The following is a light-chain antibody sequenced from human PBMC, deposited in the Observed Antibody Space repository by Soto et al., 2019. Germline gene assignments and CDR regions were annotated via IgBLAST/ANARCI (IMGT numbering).Light chain of an antibody. J-gene: IGKJ1*01. CDR1: QSISSW. CDR2: DAS. V-gene: IGKV1-5*01. CDR3: QQYNSSRP. Sequence: DIQMTQSPSTLSASVGDRVTITCRASQSISSWLAWYQQKPGKAPKLLIYDASSLESGVPSRVSGSGSGTEFTLTISSLQPDDFATYYCQQYNSSRPFGQGTKVEIK.